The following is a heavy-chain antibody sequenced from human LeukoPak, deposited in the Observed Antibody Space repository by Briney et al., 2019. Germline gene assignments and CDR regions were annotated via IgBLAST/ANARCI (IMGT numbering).Heavy chain of an antibody. D-gene: IGHD1-7*01. CDR2: IYYSGST. V-gene: IGHV4-39*07. J-gene: IGHJ4*02. CDR1: GGSISSSSYY. Sequence: SETLSLTCTVSGGSISSSSYYWGWIRQPPGKRLEWIGSIYYSGSTYYNPSLKSRVTISVDTSKNQFSLKLSSVTAADTAVYYCARRRKAGTGLRYFDYWGQGTLVTVSS. CDR3: ARRRKAGTGLRYFDY.